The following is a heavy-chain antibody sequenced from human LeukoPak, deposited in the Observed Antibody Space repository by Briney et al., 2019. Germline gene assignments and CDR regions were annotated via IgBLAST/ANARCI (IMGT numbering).Heavy chain of an antibody. D-gene: IGHD3-10*01. V-gene: IGHV4-34*01. CDR1: GGSFSGYY. Sequence: PSETLSLTCAVYGGSFSGYYWSWIRQPPGKGLEWIGEINHSGSTNYNPSLKSRVTISVDTSKNQFSLKLSSVTAADTAVYYCARGSRTHYGSGSSYYFDYWGQGTLVTVSS. J-gene: IGHJ4*02. CDR2: INHSGST. CDR3: ARGSRTHYGSGSSYYFDY.